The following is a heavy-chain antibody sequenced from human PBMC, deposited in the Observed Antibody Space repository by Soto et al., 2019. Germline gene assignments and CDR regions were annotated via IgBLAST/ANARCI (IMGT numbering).Heavy chain of an antibody. CDR2: ISAYNGNT. CDR3: ASDLLPSHRRVNYFAP. CDR1: GYTFTSYG. V-gene: IGHV1-18*01. Sequence: QVQLVQSGAEVKKPGASVKVSCKASGYTFTSYGISWVRQAPGQGLEWMGWISAYNGNTNHAQKLQGRVTMTTDTSTTPAYIELRSLTSDDTAVYYCASDLLPSHRRVNYFAPWVQGTLVTVSS. J-gene: IGHJ5*02.